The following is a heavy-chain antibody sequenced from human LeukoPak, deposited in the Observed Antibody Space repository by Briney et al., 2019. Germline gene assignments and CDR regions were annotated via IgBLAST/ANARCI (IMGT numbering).Heavy chain of an antibody. D-gene: IGHD3-10*01. V-gene: IGHV3-48*03. CDR2: IDNGGSST. CDR3: AKDLMRDRWFGES. CDR1: GFTFSNYE. Sequence: PGGSLRLSCAASGFTFSNYEMNWVRQAPGKGLEWVSYIDNGGSSTYYADSVRGRFTISRDSAKSSLSLQMNSLRLEDTAVYYCAKDLMRDRWFGESWGQGTLVTVSS. J-gene: IGHJ5*02.